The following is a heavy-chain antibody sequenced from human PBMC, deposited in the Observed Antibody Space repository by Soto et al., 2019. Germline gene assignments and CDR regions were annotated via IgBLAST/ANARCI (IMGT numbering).Heavy chain of an antibody. CDR3: ARRKYGSGSYQSGNWFDP. Sequence: PSETLSLTCTVSGGSIISYYWSWIRQPPGKGLEWIGYIYYSGSTNYNPSLKSRVTISVDTSKNQFSLKLSSVTAADTAVYYCARRKYGSGSYQSGNWFDPWGQGTLVTVSS. CDR2: IYYSGST. J-gene: IGHJ5*02. V-gene: IGHV4-59*08. D-gene: IGHD3-10*01. CDR1: GGSIISYY.